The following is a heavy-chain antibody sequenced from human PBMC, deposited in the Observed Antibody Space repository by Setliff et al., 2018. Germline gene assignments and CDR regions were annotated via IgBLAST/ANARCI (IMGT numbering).Heavy chain of an antibody. Sequence: SETLSLTCTVSGASISNDYWSWIRQPPGKGLEWIGHVYDRGSISAYNPSLKSRVTIPVDTSKNQFSLNLNSVTAADTAVYYCARDTPPRYTGYSDGWAPFDFWGQGTLVTVSS. J-gene: IGHJ4*02. D-gene: IGHD6-19*01. V-gene: IGHV4-59*01. CDR2: VYDRGSI. CDR1: GASISNDY. CDR3: ARDTPPRYTGYSDGWAPFDF.